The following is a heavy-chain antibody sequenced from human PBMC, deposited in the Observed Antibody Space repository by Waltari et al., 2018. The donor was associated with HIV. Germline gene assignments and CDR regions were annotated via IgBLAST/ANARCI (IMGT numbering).Heavy chain of an antibody. CDR3: ASPGPYCGGDCYLD. CDR2: IRSSGTTI. J-gene: IGHJ4*02. Sequence: QLRLVDGGGGSVRRGERLRISCLLSGLALHDCPLSWFRQAPGKGLDWISYIRSSGTTIYYRDSVKGRFTISRDNAKNSLSLQMNSLRAEDTAVYYCASPGPYCGGDCYLDWGPGTLVTVSS. V-gene: IGHV3-11*01. D-gene: IGHD2-21*02. CDR1: GLALHDCP.